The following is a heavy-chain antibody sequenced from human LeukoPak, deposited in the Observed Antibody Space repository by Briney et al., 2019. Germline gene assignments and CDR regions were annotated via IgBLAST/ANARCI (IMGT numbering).Heavy chain of an antibody. CDR1: GYTFTGYY. Sequence: ASVKDTCKACGYTFTGYYMHWVRQAPGQGLEWMGWISAYNGNTNYAQKLQGRVTMTTDTSTSTAYMGLRSLRSDDTAVYYCAVYYDSSGYYSFDYWGQGTLVTVSS. CDR3: AVYYDSSGYYSFDY. D-gene: IGHD3-22*01. V-gene: IGHV1-18*04. CDR2: ISAYNGNT. J-gene: IGHJ4*02.